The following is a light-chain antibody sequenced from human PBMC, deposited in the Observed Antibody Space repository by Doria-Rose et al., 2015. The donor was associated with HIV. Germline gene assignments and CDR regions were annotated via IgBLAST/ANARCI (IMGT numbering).Light chain of an antibody. CDR2: DGS. Sequence: TQSPGTLSLSPGERATLSCRASQSFSSTYFAWYQQKPGQAPSLLIYDGSTRSTGIPDWFSASGSGTDFTLTINRLEPEDFALYYCHQYGTSWTFGQGTKVEI. CDR3: HQYGTSWT. CDR1: QSFSSTY. V-gene: IGKV3-20*01. J-gene: IGKJ1*01.